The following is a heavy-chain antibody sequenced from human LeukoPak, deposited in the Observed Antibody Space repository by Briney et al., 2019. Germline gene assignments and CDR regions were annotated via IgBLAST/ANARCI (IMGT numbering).Heavy chain of an antibody. J-gene: IGHJ4*02. D-gene: IGHD2-21*02. V-gene: IGHV1-46*01. Sequence: GASVMVSCKASAYTFTSYYMHWVRQAPGQGLEWMGIINPSGGSTSYAQKFQGRVTMTRDTSTSTVYMELSSLRSEDTAVYYCARDAPEYCGGDCYPFWGQGTLVTVSS. CDR1: AYTFTSYY. CDR2: INPSGGST. CDR3: ARDAPEYCGGDCYPF.